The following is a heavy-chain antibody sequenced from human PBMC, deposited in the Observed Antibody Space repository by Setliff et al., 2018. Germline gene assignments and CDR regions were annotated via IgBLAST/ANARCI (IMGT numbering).Heavy chain of an antibody. CDR2: IYYSGST. Sequence: PSETLSLTCTVSGGSISSSSYYWGWTRQPPGKGLEWIGSIYYSGSTYYNPSLKSRVTISVDTSKNQFSLKLSSVTAADTAVYYCASFAGSSWVDYWGQGTLVTVSS. D-gene: IGHD6-13*01. J-gene: IGHJ4*02. CDR3: ASFAGSSWVDY. CDR1: GGSISSSSYY. V-gene: IGHV4-39*01.